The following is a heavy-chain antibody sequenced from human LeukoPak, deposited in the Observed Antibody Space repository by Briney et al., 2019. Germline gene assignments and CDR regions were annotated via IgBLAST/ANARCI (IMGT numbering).Heavy chain of an antibody. J-gene: IGHJ4*02. D-gene: IGHD3-10*01. V-gene: IGHV3-23*01. Sequence: GGSLRLSCAASGFTFSNYPMNWVRQAPGEGLEWVSVIGASGSSTHYADSVKGRFTISRDNSKNTLYLQMNSLRAEDTAVYYCAKVPYGSGSYYDYWGQGTLVTVSS. CDR2: IGASGSST. CDR3: AKVPYGSGSYYDY. CDR1: GFTFSNYP.